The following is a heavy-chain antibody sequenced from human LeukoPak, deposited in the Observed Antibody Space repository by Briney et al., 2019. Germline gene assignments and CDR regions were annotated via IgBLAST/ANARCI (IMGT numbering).Heavy chain of an antibody. CDR3: AKRPPGRYFDY. J-gene: IGHJ4*02. CDR1: GFTFSNFA. D-gene: IGHD1-14*01. V-gene: IGHV3-23*01. CDR2: ISGNGGIT. Sequence: PGGSLRLSCVASGFTFSNFALSWVRQAPGKGLEWVSAISGNGGITLYADSVKGRFTISRDNSKNTLFLQMNSLRAEDTAVYYCAKRPPGRYFDYWGQGTLVTVFS.